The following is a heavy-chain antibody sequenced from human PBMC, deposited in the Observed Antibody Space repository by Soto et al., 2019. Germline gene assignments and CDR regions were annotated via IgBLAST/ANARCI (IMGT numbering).Heavy chain of an antibody. CDR3: AKADSNYVGVVVPNRYFDL. J-gene: IGHJ2*01. CDR1: GFTFSNAW. V-gene: IGHV3-15*01. CDR2: IKSKTDGGTT. D-gene: IGHD4-4*01. Sequence: PGGSLRLSCAASGFTFSNAWMSWVRQAPGKGLEWVGRIKSKTDGGTTDYAAPVKGRFTISRDNSKNTLYLQMNSLRAEDTAVYYCAKADSNYVGVVVPNRYFDLWGRGTLVTVSS.